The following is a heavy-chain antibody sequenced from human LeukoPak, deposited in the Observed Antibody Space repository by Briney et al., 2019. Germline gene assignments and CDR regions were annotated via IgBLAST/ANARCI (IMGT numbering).Heavy chain of an antibody. CDR2: TSWNSGSI. CDR1: GFTFDDYA. D-gene: IGHD6-13*01. Sequence: TGGSLRLSCAASGFTFDDYAMHWVRQAPGKGLEWVSGTSWNSGSIGYADSVKGRFTISRDNAKNSLYLQMNSLRAEDTALYYCAKDPSRYAAGTTSIYFDYWGQGTLVTVSS. V-gene: IGHV3-9*01. CDR3: AKDPSRYAAGTTSIYFDY. J-gene: IGHJ4*02.